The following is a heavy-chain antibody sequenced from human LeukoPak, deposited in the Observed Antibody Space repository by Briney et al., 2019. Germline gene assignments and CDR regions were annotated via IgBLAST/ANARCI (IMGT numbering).Heavy chain of an antibody. CDR2: ISAGGGST. CDR3: AKDIVVVPAAMGDY. Sequence: GGSLSLSCAASGFSVSSNYMSWVRQAPGKGLEWVSAISAGGGSTYYADSVKGRFTISRDNSRSTLYLQMNSLRAEDTAVYYCAKDIVVVPAAMGDYWGQGTLVTVSS. D-gene: IGHD2-2*01. CDR1: GFSVSSNY. J-gene: IGHJ4*02. V-gene: IGHV3-23*01.